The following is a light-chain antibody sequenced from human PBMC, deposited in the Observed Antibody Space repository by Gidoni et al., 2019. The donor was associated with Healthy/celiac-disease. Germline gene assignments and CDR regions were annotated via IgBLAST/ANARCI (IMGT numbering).Light chain of an antibody. CDR2: VAS. CDR1: QSVSSY. V-gene: IGKV3-11*01. CDR3: QQRSNWPPRIT. J-gene: IGKJ5*01. Sequence: EIVLTQSPATLSLSPGERATLSCRASQSVSSYLAWYQQKPGQAPRLPIYVASNRATGIPARFSGSGSGTDFTLTISSLEPEDFAVYYCQQRSNWPPRITFGQGTRLEIK.